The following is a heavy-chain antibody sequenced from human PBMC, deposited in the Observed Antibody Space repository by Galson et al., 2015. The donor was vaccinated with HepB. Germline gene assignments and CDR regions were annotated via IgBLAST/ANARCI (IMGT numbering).Heavy chain of an antibody. D-gene: IGHD3-10*01. J-gene: IGHJ4*02. CDR1: GYTLTELP. Sequence: SVKVSCKVSGYTLTELPMHWVRQAPGKGLEWMGGFDPEDGETIYAQKFQGRVTMTEDTSTDTAYMELSSLRSEDTAVYYCATHPRITMVRGVFDYWGQGTLVTVSS. V-gene: IGHV1-24*01. CDR3: ATHPRITMVRGVFDY. CDR2: FDPEDGET.